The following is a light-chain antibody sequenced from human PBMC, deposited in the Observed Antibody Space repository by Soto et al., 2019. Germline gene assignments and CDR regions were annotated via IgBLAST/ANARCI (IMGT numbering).Light chain of an antibody. V-gene: IGKV3-15*01. CDR2: DAS. J-gene: IGKJ1*01. CDR3: QQYNDWPPWT. CDR1: QAVGVN. Sequence: EIVLTQSPATLSLSPGERATLSCRASQAVGVNLAWYQQKPGQAPRLLISDASTRATGTPARFSGSGSGTDFTLNISSRQSEDVVVYYCQQYNDWPPWTFGQGTKVEF.